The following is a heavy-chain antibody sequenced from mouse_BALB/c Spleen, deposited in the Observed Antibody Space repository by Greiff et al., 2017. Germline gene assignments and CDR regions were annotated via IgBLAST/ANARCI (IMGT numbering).Heavy chain of an antibody. J-gene: IGHJ3*01. V-gene: IGHV3-8*02. CDR2: ISYSGST. D-gene: IGHD2-4*01. CDR3: ARIYDYDVGAWFAY. CDR1: GDSITSGY. Sequence: EVQLQQSGPSLVKPSQTLSLTCSVTGDSITSGYWNWIRKFPGNKLEYMGYISYSGSTYYNPSLKSRISITRDTSKNQYYLQLNSVTTEDTATYYCARIYDYDVGAWFAYWGQGTLVTVSA.